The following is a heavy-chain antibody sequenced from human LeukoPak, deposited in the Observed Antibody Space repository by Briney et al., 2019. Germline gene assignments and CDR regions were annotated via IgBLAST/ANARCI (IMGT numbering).Heavy chain of an antibody. J-gene: IGHJ3*02. Sequence: PSQTLSLTCTVSGGSISSGSYYWSWIRQPAGKGLEWIGRIYTSGSTNYNPSLKSRVTISVDTSKNQFSLKLSSVTAADTAVYYCARGIVVVPAINDAFDIWGQGTMVTVSS. CDR1: GGSISSGSYY. D-gene: IGHD2-2*01. CDR3: ARGIVVVPAINDAFDI. V-gene: IGHV4-61*02. CDR2: IYTSGST.